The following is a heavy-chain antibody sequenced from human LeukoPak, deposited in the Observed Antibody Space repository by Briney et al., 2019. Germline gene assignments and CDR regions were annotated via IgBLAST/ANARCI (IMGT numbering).Heavy chain of an antibody. CDR3: ARDGYCSSTSCPNDAFDI. J-gene: IGHJ3*02. Sequence: SGTLSLTCAVSGGSISSSNWWSWVRQPPGKGLEWIGRFYSSGSSNYNPSLRSRVTMSIDTSKNQFSLKLSSVTAADTAVYYCARDGYCSSTSCPNDAFDIWGQGTMVTVSS. V-gene: IGHV4-4*02. CDR1: GGSISSSNW. CDR2: FYSSGSS. D-gene: IGHD2-2*01.